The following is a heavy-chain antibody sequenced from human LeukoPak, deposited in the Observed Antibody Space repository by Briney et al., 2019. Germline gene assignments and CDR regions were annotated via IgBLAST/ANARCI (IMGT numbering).Heavy chain of an antibody. V-gene: IGHV3-30-3*01. CDR3: ARGLRDFWSGFDGLEI. D-gene: IGHD3-3*01. Sequence: PGGSLRLSCAASGFIFNSYAMHWVRQAPGKGLEWVAFISYDGNIKYYADSVRGRFTISRDNSKNTVYLQMNSLRAEDTAVYYCARGLRDFWSGFDGLEIWGQGTMVTVSS. CDR1: GFIFNSYA. CDR2: ISYDGNIK. J-gene: IGHJ3*02.